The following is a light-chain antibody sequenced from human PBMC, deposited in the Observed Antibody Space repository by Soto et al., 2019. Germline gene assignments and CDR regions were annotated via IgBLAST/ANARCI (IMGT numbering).Light chain of an antibody. CDR3: QDLNGYQFT. CDR1: RGISNY. V-gene: IGKV1-9*01. Sequence: DVQLTQSPSFLSASVGDRVTITCRASRGISNYLALYQQKPGKAPKLLIYDVSTLQSGVPSRFSGSGSVTEFTLTISSLQPEDFATYYCQDLNGYQFTFGPGTKVDV. J-gene: IGKJ3*01. CDR2: DVS.